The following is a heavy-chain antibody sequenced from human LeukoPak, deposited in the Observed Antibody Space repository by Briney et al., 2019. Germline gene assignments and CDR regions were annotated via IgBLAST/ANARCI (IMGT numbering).Heavy chain of an antibody. CDR3: ARGGRSSSWYLRGNWFDP. J-gene: IGHJ5*02. Sequence: SETLSLTCAVYGGSFSGYYWSWIRQPPGKGLEWIGGINHSGSTNYNPSLKSRVTISVDTSKNQFSLKLSSVTAADTAVYYCARGGRSSSWYLRGNWFDPWGQGTLVTVSS. V-gene: IGHV4-34*01. D-gene: IGHD6-13*01. CDR2: INHSGST. CDR1: GGSFSGYY.